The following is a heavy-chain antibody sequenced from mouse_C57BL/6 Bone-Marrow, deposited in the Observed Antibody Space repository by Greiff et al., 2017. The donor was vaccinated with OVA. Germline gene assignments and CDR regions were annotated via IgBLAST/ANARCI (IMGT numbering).Heavy chain of an antibody. V-gene: IGHV1-18*01. Sequence: EVQLQQSGPELVKPGASVKIPCKASGYTFTDYNMDWVKQSHGKSLAWIGDINPNNGGTIYNQKFKGKATLTVDKSSSTAYMEPRSLTSEDTAVYYCARLYDDYDADPHYYAMDYWGQGTSVTVSA. CDR3: ARLYDDYDADPHYYAMDY. CDR2: INPNNGGT. CDR1: GYTFTDYN. D-gene: IGHD2-4*01. J-gene: IGHJ4*01.